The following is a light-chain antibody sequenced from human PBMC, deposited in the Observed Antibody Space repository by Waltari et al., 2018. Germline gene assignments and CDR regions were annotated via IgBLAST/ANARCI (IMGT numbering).Light chain of an antibody. J-gene: IGKJ2*01. CDR1: QGISSA. Sequence: AIQLTQSPSSLSASVGDRVTITCRASQGISSALAWYQQKPGKAPKLLIYDASRLETGVPSRFSGSGSGTDFSLTISGLQPVDFATYHCQQVNTYPYTFGQGTKVEIK. V-gene: IGKV1-13*02. CDR3: QQVNTYPYT. CDR2: DAS.